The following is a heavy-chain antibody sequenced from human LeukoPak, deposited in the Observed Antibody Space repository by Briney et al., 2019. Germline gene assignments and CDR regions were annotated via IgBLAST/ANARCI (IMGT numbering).Heavy chain of an antibody. CDR1: GGTFSSYA. V-gene: IGHV1-69*04. CDR3: ARDQAPGRQPPFDY. J-gene: IGHJ4*02. D-gene: IGHD1-1*01. CDR2: IIPILGIA. Sequence: SVKVSCKASGGTFSSYAISWVRQAPGQGLEWMGRIIPILGIANYAQKFQGRVMITADKSTSTAYMELSSLRSEDTAVYYCARDQAPGRQPPFDYWGQGTLVTVSS.